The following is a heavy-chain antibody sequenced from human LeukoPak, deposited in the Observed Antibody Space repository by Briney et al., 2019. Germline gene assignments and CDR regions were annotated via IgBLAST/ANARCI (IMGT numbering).Heavy chain of an antibody. V-gene: IGHV4-61*01. CDR2: IDYIGST. J-gene: IGHJ4*02. Sequence: SETLSLTCTVSGGSVTSGSSYWSWLRQPPGKGLGCIGYIDYIGSTNYSPSLKTRVTISLDTSKNQFSLKLTSVTAADTAVYYCASSRSGRYYFDYWGPGTLVTVSS. CDR1: GGSVTSGSSY. CDR3: ASSRSGRYYFDY. D-gene: IGHD5-24*01.